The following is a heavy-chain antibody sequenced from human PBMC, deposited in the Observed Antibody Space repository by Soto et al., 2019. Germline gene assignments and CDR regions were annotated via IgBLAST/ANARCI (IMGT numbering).Heavy chain of an antibody. CDR1: GYTFTSYD. CDR3: ARQWEQSGYYPGMDV. Sequence: QVQLVQSGAEVKKPGASVKVSCKASGYTFTSYDINWVRQATGQGLEWMGWLSPNSGNTGYAQKFQGRVTMTRDTSISTVYMQLSSLRSEDTAVYYCARQWEQSGYYPGMDVWGQGTTVTVS. D-gene: IGHD1-26*01. CDR2: LSPNSGNT. V-gene: IGHV1-8*01. J-gene: IGHJ6*02.